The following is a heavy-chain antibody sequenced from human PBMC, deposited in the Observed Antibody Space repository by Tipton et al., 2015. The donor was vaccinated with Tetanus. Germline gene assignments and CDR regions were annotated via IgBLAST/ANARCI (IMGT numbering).Heavy chain of an antibody. CDR3: ARHLYGYWFDP. D-gene: IGHD2/OR15-2a*01. CDR1: GGSISDKKYY. V-gene: IGHV4-39*02. CDR2: IYFEGST. J-gene: IGHJ5*02. Sequence: TLSLTCTVSGGSISDKKYYWGWIRQPPGKGLEWMASIYFEGSTYYSPSPKSRLTIDVDTSHNLFSLRLTSVTAADTAVYYCARHLYGYWFDPWGQGALVTVSS.